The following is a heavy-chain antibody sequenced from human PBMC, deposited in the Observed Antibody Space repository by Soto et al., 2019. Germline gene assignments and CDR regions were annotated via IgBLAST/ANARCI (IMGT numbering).Heavy chain of an antibody. CDR2: INGDGSRT. V-gene: IGHV3-74*01. CDR1: GFSFSTYW. CDR3: ARVGQGRYYFDF. J-gene: IGHJ4*02. Sequence: EVQLVESGGGLVQPGGSLRLSCAGSGFSFSTYWMHWVRQVPGKGLVWVSRINGDGSRTSYADSVQGRFTISRDNAKNTLYLQMSSLTAEDTAVYYCARVGQGRYYFDFWGQGTLVTVSS.